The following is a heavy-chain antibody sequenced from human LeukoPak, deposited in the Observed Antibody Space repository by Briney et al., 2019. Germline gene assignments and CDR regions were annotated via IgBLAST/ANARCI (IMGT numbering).Heavy chain of an antibody. V-gene: IGHV5-10-1*01. Sequence: GESLKISCKGSGYTFSIYWISWVRQMPARGLEWMGRIDPSDSYTKYSPSFRGHVTISADKSTTTAYLQWSGLRASDTATYYCARTPLGGYHSRHDYWGQGTLVIVSS. CDR2: IDPSDSYT. CDR3: ARTPLGGYHSRHDY. D-gene: IGHD5-12*01. CDR1: GYTFSIYW. J-gene: IGHJ4*02.